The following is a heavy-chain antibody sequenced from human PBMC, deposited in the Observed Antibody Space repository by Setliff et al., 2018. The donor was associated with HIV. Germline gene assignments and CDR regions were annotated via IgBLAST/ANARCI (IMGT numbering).Heavy chain of an antibody. J-gene: IGHJ6*03. CDR2: IYTSGST. CDR1: GGSISSASYY. Sequence: PSETLSLTCTVSGGSISSASYYWSWIRQPAGKGLEWIGRIYTSGSTNYNPSLKSRVTISVDTSKNQFSLKLSSVTAADTAVYYCARLRLLYYYYYMDVWGKGTTVTVSS. CDR3: ARLRLLYYYYYMDV. V-gene: IGHV4-61*02.